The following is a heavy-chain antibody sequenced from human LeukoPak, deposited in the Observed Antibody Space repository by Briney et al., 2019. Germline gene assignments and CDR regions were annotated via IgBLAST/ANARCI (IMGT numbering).Heavy chain of an antibody. Sequence: GESLKISCKASGYSFTSYWIGWVRQMPGKGLEWMGIIYPDDFDTRYSPSFQGQVTISADKSISTAYLQWSSLQASDTAIYYCARHGKLSASRNWFDPWGQGTLVTVSS. CDR2: IYPDDFDT. J-gene: IGHJ5*02. D-gene: IGHD1-26*01. CDR3: ARHGKLSASRNWFDP. CDR1: GYSFTSYW. V-gene: IGHV5-51*01.